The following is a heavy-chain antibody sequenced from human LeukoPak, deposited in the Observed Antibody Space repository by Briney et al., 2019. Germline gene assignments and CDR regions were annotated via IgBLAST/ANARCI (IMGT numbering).Heavy chain of an antibody. Sequence: PSETLSLTCTVSGGSISSGDYYWTWIRQPPGKGLEWIGYVYYSGITNYNPSLKSRVTISVDTSKNQFSLKLSSVTAADTAVYYCAAHYDSSGYYHYSDSWGQGTLVTVSS. V-gene: IGHV4-61*08. D-gene: IGHD3-22*01. CDR3: AAHYDSSGYYHYSDS. J-gene: IGHJ4*02. CDR2: VYYSGIT. CDR1: GGSISSGDYY.